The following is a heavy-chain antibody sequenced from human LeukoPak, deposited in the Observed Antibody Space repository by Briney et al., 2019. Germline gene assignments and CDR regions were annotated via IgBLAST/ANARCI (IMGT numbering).Heavy chain of an antibody. CDR1: GGSISSYY. V-gene: IGHV4-39*02. D-gene: IGHD2-2*01. J-gene: IGHJ5*02. CDR3: ASNRAAMPLYP. Sequence: SETLSLTCTVSGGSISSYYWGWIRQSPGKGLEWIGSIHYSGSTYYTPSLKSRVTMSVDTSKNHFSLKLSSVTAADTPEYYCASNRAAMPLYPWGQGTLVTVSS. CDR2: IHYSGST.